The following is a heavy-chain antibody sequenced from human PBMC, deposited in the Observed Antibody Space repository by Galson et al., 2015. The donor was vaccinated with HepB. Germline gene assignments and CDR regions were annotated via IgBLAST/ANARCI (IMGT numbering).Heavy chain of an antibody. CDR3: AKDPGRAPRTGYSSGWYDY. D-gene: IGHD6-19*01. Sequence: SLRLSCAASGFTFSSYGMHWVRQAPGKGLEWVAVISYDGSNKYYADSVKGRFTISRDNSKNTLYLQMNSLRAEDTAVYYCAKDPGRAPRTGYSSGWYDYWGQGTLVTVSS. J-gene: IGHJ4*02. CDR1: GFTFSSYG. V-gene: IGHV3-30*18. CDR2: ISYDGSNK.